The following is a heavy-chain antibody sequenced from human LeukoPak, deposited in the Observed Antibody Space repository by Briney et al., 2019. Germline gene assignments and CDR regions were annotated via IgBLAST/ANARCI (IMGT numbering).Heavy chain of an antibody. CDR3: ARSYVPWTNWFDP. D-gene: IGHD3/OR15-3a*01. CDR2: IYYSGST. J-gene: IGHJ5*02. CDR1: GGSISSGDYY. Sequence: TSQTLSLTCTVSGGSISSGDYYWSWIRQHPGKGLEWIGYIYYSGSTYYNPSLKSRVTISVDTSKNQFSLKLSSVTAADTAVYYCARSYVPWTNWFDPWGQGTLVTVSS. V-gene: IGHV4-31*03.